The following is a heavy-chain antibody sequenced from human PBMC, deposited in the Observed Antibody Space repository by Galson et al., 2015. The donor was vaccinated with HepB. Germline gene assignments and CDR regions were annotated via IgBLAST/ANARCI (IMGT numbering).Heavy chain of an antibody. V-gene: IGHV6-1*01. CDR1: GDSVSNNYAA. CDR2: TYYRSKWYN. J-gene: IGHJ4*02. D-gene: IGHD3-22*01. Sequence: CAISGDSVSNNYAAWNWIRQSPSRGLEWLGRTYYRSKWYNDYANSAKSRVTINSDTSKNQFSLHLKSVTPDDTAVYYCAGEIHKYFYDSSGYDYWGQGSLVTVSS. CDR3: AGEIHKYFYDSSGYDY.